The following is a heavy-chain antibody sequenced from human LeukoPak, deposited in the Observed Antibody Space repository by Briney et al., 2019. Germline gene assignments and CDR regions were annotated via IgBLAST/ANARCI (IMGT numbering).Heavy chain of an antibody. D-gene: IGHD6-13*01. J-gene: IGHJ4*02. CDR3: ARGSSSSWYGTR. CDR1: GGSISSSNW. V-gene: IGHV4-4*02. CDR2: IYHSGST. Sequence: SETLSLTCAVSGGSISSSNWWRWVRQPPGKGLEWIGEIYHSGSTNYNPSPKSRVTISVDKSKNQFSLKLSSVTAADTAVYYCARGSSSSWYGTRWGQGTLVTVFS.